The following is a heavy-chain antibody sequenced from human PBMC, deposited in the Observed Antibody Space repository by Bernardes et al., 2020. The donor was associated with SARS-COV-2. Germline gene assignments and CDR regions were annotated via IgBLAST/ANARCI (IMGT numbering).Heavy chain of an antibody. CDR3: VRGPSSDYGRLEY. CDR1: GFTFSSYW. D-gene: IGHD4-17*01. J-gene: IGHJ4*02. Sequence: GGSLRLSCAASGFTFSSYWMHWVRQAPGKGLVWVSRIASDGSGSAYPDSVKGRFSISRDNAKNTLYLQMNSLGAEDTAVYYCVRGPSSDYGRLEYWGQGALVTVSS. V-gene: IGHV3-74*03. CDR2: IASDGSGS.